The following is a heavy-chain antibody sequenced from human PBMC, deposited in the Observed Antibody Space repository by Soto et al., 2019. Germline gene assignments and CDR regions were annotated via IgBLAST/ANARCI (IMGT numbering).Heavy chain of an antibody. CDR2: IYYSGST. CDR1: GGSISSGDYY. CDR3: ARRCSGGSWSGVYSDY. V-gene: IGHV4-30-4*01. Sequence: QVQLQESGPGLVKPSQTLSLTCTVSGGSISSGDYYWSWIRQPPGKGLEWIGYIYYSGSTYYNPTLKIRVTISGXTXQXXFSLMLRSVTAADTAVYYCARRCSGGSWSGVYSDYWGQGTLVTVSS. J-gene: IGHJ4*02. D-gene: IGHD2-15*01.